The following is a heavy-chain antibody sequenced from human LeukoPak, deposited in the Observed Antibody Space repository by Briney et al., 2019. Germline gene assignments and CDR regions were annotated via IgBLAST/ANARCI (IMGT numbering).Heavy chain of an antibody. D-gene: IGHD6-19*01. J-gene: IGHJ4*02. Sequence: SGPTLVNSTQTLTXTCTFSGFSLSTSGVSVGWIRQLPPKALEWLALIYWDDDKRYSPSLKSRLTTTKDTTKNQLVLTMTNMDPVDTATYYCAHRSSLGVAGTFAYWGQGTLVTVSS. V-gene: IGHV2-5*02. CDR2: IYWDDDK. CDR1: GFSLSTSGVS. CDR3: AHRSSLGVAGTFAY.